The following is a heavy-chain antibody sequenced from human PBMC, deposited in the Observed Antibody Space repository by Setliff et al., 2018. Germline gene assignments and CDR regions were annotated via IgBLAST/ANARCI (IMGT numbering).Heavy chain of an antibody. CDR1: GFTFSSYS. Sequence: GGSLRLSCAASGFTFSSYSMHWLRQAPGRGLEWVVYISATSLNTYYADSVKGRFTISRDNAEDSLYLQMNSLRADDTALYYCARDNHGGAHDHWGQGSLVTVSS. V-gene: IGHV3-48*01. J-gene: IGHJ4*02. D-gene: IGHD2-21*01. CDR3: ARDNHGGAHDH. CDR2: ISATSLNT.